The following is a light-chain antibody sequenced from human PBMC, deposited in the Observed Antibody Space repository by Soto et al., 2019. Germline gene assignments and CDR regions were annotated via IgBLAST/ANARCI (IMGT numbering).Light chain of an antibody. V-gene: IGKV3-15*01. Sequence: EVVMTQSPATLSVSPGERATLSCRASQSVSSYLAWYQQKPGQAPRLLIYDASTRATGIPARFSGSGSGTEFTLTISSLQSEDFALYYCQHYNNWPPLFGQGTKLEIK. CDR3: QHYNNWPPL. CDR2: DAS. CDR1: QSVSSY. J-gene: IGKJ2*01.